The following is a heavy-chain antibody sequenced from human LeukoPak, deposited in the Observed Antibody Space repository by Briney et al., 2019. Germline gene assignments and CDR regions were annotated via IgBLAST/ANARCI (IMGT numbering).Heavy chain of an antibody. CDR3: AGTIGYYDSSNAFDI. V-gene: IGHV1-3*01. Sequence: ASVKDSCKASGYTFTSYAMHWVRRAPGQRLEWMGWINAGNGNTKYSQKFQGRVTITRDTSAGTAYMELSSLRSEDTAVYYCAGTIGYYDSSNAFDIWGQGTMVTVSS. D-gene: IGHD3-22*01. CDR1: GYTFTSYA. CDR2: INAGNGNT. J-gene: IGHJ3*02.